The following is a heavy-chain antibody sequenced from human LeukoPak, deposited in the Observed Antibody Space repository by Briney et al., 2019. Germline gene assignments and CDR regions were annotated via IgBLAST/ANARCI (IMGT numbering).Heavy chain of an antibody. Sequence: PGGSLRLSCAASGFTFSSYSMNWVRQAPGKGLEWVSYISSSTGTIYYADSVKGRFTISRDNAKNSLYLQMNSLRAEDTAVYYCATAKTYYDILTGYYTDYWGQGTLVTVSS. CDR3: ATAKTYYDILTGYYTDY. V-gene: IGHV3-48*04. CDR2: ISSSTGTI. D-gene: IGHD3-9*01. CDR1: GFTFSSYS. J-gene: IGHJ4*02.